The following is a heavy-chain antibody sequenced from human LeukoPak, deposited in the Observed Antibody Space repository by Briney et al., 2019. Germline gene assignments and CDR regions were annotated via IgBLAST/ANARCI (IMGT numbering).Heavy chain of an antibody. CDR1: GFTFSSYA. D-gene: IGHD1-1*01. Sequence: GGSLRLSCAASGFTFSSYAMSWVRQAPGKGLEWVSAISGSGGSTYYADSVKGRFTISRDNSKNTLYLQMNSLRAEDTAVYYCARGFHPGKPNEGNYWDQGTLVTVSS. V-gene: IGHV3-23*01. CDR3: ARGFHPGKPNEGNY. J-gene: IGHJ4*02. CDR2: ISGSGGST.